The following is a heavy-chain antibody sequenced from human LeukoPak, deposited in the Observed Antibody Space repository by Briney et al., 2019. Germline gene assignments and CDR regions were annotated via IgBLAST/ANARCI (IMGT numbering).Heavy chain of an antibody. V-gene: IGHV3-73*01. CDR1: GFTFSGSG. J-gene: IGHJ4*02. CDR2: IRSKVNRYAT. Sequence: GGSLRLSCAASGFTFSGSGMHWVRQAPGKGLEWLGRIRSKVNRYATAYAASVKDRFTISRDDSKNTAYLQMNSLKTEDTAIYYCSTGTGEYYFDYWGQGTLVTVSS. D-gene: IGHD3-10*01. CDR3: STGTGEYYFDY.